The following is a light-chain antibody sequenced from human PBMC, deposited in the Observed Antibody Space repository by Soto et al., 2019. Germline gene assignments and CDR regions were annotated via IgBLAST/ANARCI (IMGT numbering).Light chain of an antibody. J-gene: IGLJ2*01. CDR1: SSNIGHNY. CDR2: ENN. CDR3: GTWDSSLSAGI. Sequence: QSVLTQPPSVSAAPGQKVTISCSGSSSNIGHNYVSWYQQPPGTAPKLLIYENNKRPSGIPDRFSGSKSGTSATLGITGLQTGDEADYYCGTWDSSLSAGIFGGGTKLTVL. V-gene: IGLV1-51*02.